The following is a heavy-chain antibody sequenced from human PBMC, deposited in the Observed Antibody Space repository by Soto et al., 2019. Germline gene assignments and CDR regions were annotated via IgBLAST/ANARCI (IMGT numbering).Heavy chain of an antibody. CDR1: GDTFNFYS. D-gene: IGHD5-12*01. V-gene: IGHV1-69*02. J-gene: IGHJ5*02. Sequence: QVQLVQSGAEVKSAGSSVKVSCKASGDTFNFYSINWVRQAPGLGLEWVGRANPILSMSNYAQRFQGRVTMTADKSTGTAYMELRSLRSGDTAIYCCASNDGSGYRACASWGAGVLVTVSS. CDR2: ANPILSMS. CDR3: ASNDGSGYRACAS.